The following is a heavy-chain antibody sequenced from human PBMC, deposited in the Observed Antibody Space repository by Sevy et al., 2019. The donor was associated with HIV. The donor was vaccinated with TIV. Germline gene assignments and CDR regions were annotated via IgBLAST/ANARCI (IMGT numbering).Heavy chain of an antibody. CDR1: GLTFSSYW. J-gene: IGHJ1*01. CDR2: INQGGSQE. V-gene: IGHV3-7*01. Sequence: VGSLRLSCAASGLTFSSYWMTWVRQAPGKGLEWVANINQGGSQEYYVDSVKGRFTISRDNAKNSLYLQINSLRAEDTAVYYCATILPAGVPAEYFQHWGQGTLVTVSS. CDR3: ATILPAGVPAEYFQH. D-gene: IGHD2-2*01.